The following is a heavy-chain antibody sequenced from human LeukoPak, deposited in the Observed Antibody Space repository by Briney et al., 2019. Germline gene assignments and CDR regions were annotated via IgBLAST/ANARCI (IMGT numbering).Heavy chain of an antibody. Sequence: PGGSLRLSCAASGFTFSSYAMSWVRQAPGKGLEWVSASSGSGGSTYYADSVKGRFTISRDNSKNTLYLQMNSLRAEDTAVYYCASSNYYDSSGYPFALAYWGQGTLVTVSS. D-gene: IGHD3-22*01. CDR1: GFTFSSYA. V-gene: IGHV3-23*01. J-gene: IGHJ4*02. CDR3: ASSNYYDSSGYPFALAY. CDR2: SSGSGGST.